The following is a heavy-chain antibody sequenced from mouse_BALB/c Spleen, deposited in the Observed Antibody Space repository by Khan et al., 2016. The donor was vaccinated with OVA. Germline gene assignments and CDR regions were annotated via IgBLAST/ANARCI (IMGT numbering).Heavy chain of an antibody. J-gene: IGHJ3*01. CDR3: ARLGYWLAY. CDR2: IYPGDGNT. V-gene: IGHV1-80*01. D-gene: IGHD2-14*01. CDR1: GYAFSSYW. Sequence: QVQLKQSVAELVRPGSSVKISCKASGYAFSSYWMNRVKQRPGQGLEWIGQIYPGDGNTHYNGNFIGKATLTADKSSSTAYMQLSSLTSVDYAVYFCARLGYWLAYWGQGTLVAVSA.